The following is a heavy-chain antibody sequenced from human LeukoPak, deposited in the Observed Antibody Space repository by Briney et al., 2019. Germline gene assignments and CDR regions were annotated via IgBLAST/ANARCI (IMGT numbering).Heavy chain of an antibody. Sequence: ASVKVSCKASGYTFTSYYMHWVRQAPGQGLEWMGIINPSGGSTSYAQKFQGRVTITADKSTSTAYMELSSLRSEDTAVYYCARADILSYFDYWGQGTLVTVSS. V-gene: IGHV1-46*01. CDR1: GYTFTSYY. CDR3: ARADILSYFDY. CDR2: INPSGGST. D-gene: IGHD2-8*01. J-gene: IGHJ4*02.